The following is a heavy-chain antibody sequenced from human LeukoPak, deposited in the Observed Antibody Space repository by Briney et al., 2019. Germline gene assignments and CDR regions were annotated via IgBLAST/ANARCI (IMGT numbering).Heavy chain of an antibody. CDR1: GGSISSHY. J-gene: IGHJ5*02. D-gene: IGHD2-2*02. CDR2: IYYSGST. CDR3: ARDAVPAAIGDNWFDP. Sequence: SETLSLTCTVSGGSISSHYWSWIRQPPGKGLEWIGYIYYSGSTNYNPSLKSRVTISVDTSKNQFSLKLSSVTAADTAVYYCARDAVPAAIGDNWFDPWGQGTLVTVSS. V-gene: IGHV4-59*11.